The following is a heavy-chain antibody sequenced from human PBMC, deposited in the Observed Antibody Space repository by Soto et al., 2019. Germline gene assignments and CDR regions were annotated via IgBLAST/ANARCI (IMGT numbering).Heavy chain of an antibody. Sequence: GGSLRLSCAASGFTFSNYAMSWVRQAPGKGLEWVSVISGGGTTDYAEPVKGRFAISRDDSNNMVYLQMNSLKIEDTAVYYCTTDSYSSIIIVRFDYWGHGTLVTVSS. CDR3: TTDSYSSIIIVRFDY. CDR2: ISGGGTT. J-gene: IGHJ4*01. V-gene: IGHV3-23*01. CDR1: GFTFSNYA. D-gene: IGHD2-2*01.